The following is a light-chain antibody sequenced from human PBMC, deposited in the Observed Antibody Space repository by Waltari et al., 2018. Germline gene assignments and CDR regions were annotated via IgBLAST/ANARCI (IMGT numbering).Light chain of an antibody. CDR2: AAS. J-gene: IGKJ2*01. V-gene: IGKV1-39*01. CDR1: QGISSC. CDR3: QQSYSTPRT. Sequence: DIQMTESPSSLSASVGDRATITCRASQGISSCLAWYQQKPGKAPELLIYAASSLQSGVPSRFSGSGSGTDFTLTISSLQREDFVTYYCQQSYSTPRTFGQGTRLEIK.